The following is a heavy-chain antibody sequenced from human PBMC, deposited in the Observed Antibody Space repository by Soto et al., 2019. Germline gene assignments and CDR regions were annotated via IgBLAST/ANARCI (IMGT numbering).Heavy chain of an antibody. Sequence: QVQLVQSGAEVKKPGASVKVSCKASGYTFTNYGISWVRQAPGQGLEWMGWISAYNGNTNYAQNLQGRVTMTTDTSTSTAYMELRSLKSDDTAVYYCAREIGIAAAGAPFDYWGQGTLVTGSS. CDR2: ISAYNGNT. CDR3: AREIGIAAAGAPFDY. D-gene: IGHD6-13*01. J-gene: IGHJ4*02. V-gene: IGHV1-18*01. CDR1: GYTFTNYG.